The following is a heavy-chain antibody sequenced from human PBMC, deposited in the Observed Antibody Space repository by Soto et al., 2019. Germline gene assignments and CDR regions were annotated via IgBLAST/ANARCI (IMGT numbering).Heavy chain of an antibody. CDR3: AGDPYYYGSAF. Sequence: QVQLVESGGGLVEPGGSLRLSCAASGFRFSDHYMTWIRQAPGKGLEWVSKISGGGTTIYYADSVKGRFTVSRDNAKNSLYLQMTSLIAEDTAVYYCAGDPYYYGSAFWGQGTLVTVSS. CDR2: ISGGGTTI. D-gene: IGHD3-10*01. J-gene: IGHJ4*02. CDR1: GFRFSDHY. V-gene: IGHV3-11*01.